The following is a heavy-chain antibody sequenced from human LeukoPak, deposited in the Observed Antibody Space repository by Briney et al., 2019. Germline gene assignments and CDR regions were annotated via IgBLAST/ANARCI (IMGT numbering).Heavy chain of an antibody. D-gene: IGHD6-13*01. V-gene: IGHV3-64*01. Sequence: GGSLRLSCAASGFTFSTYAMHWVRQTPGKGLEYVSAISTNGGGTYYANSVKGRFTISRDNSKNTLYLQMNSLRAEDTAVYYCARDPAHQGYDYWGQGTLVTVSS. CDR2: ISTNGGGT. J-gene: IGHJ4*02. CDR3: ARDPAHQGYDY. CDR1: GFTFSTYA.